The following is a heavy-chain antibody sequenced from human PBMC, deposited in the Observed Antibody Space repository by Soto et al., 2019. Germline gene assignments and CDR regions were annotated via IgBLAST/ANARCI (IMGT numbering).Heavy chain of an antibody. D-gene: IGHD6-19*01. CDR3: ARVEYSSGWYFFDY. Sequence: KPSETLSLTCTVSGGSISSYYWSWIRQPPGKGLEWIGYIYYSGSTNYNPSLKSRVTISVDTSKNQFSLKLSSVTAADTAVYYCARVEYSSGWYFFDYWGQGTRVTVSS. CDR1: GGSISSYY. CDR2: IYYSGST. V-gene: IGHV4-59*01. J-gene: IGHJ4*02.